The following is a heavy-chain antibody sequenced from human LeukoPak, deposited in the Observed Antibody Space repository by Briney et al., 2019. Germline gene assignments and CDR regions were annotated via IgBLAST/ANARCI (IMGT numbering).Heavy chain of an antibody. CDR1: GGSISSSSYY. D-gene: IGHD3-10*01. CDR3: ARGAIGSGSYYNDYYYYGMDV. V-gene: IGHV4-61*05. J-gene: IGHJ6*02. CDR2: IYYSGST. Sequence: PSETLSLTCTVSGGSISSSSYYWGWIRQPPGKGLEWIGYIYYSGSTNYNPSLKSRVTISVDTSKNQFSLKLSSVTAADTAVYYCARGAIGSGSYYNDYYYYGMDVWGQGTTVTVSS.